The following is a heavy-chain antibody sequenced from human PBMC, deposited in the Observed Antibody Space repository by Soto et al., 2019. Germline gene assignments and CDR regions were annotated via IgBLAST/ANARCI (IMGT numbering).Heavy chain of an antibody. V-gene: IGHV4-59*01. CDR1: GGSISSYY. Sequence: SETLSLTCTVSGGSISSYYWSWIRQPPGKGLEWIGYIYYSGSTNYNPSLKSRVTISVDTSKNQFSLKMSSVSAADTAVYYCARGVVPAVIWGWFDPWGQGTLVTVSS. J-gene: IGHJ5*02. CDR3: ARGVVPAVIWGWFDP. CDR2: IYYSGST. D-gene: IGHD2-2*02.